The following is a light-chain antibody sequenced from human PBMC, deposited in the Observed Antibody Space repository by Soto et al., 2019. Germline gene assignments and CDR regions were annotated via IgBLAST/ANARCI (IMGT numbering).Light chain of an antibody. Sequence: DIQMTQSPSTLSGSLGDRVTITCRASQTISSWLSWYHHKPGKAPKLLIYKASTLKSGVPSRFSGSGSGTDFTLTISSLQPEDVATYYCQKYNSAPAITFGQGTRLEIK. V-gene: IGKV1-5*03. CDR2: KAS. CDR3: QKYNSAPAIT. CDR1: QTISSW. J-gene: IGKJ5*01.